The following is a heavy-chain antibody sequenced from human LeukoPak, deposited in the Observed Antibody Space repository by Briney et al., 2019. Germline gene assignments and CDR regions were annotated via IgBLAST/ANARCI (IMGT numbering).Heavy chain of an antibody. V-gene: IGHV1-46*01. CDR2: VNPSGGST. Sequence: GASVKVSCKASGYTFTSYYLHWVRQAPGQGLEWMGMVNPSGGSTSYAQKFQGRVTMTRDTSTSTVYMELSSLRSEDTAVYYCASPSYYYYGMDVWGQGTTVTVSS. CDR1: GYTFTSYY. J-gene: IGHJ6*02. CDR3: ASPSYYYYGMDV.